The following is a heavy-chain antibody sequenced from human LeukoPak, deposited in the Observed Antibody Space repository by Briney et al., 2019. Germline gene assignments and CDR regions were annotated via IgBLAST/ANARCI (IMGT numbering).Heavy chain of an antibody. V-gene: IGHV3-64D*06. D-gene: IGHD3/OR15-3a*01. CDR3: VKGVEGAMVFGGDY. Sequence: GGSLRLSCSASGFTFSSYAMHWVRQAPGKGLEYVSAISSNGGSTYYADSVKGRFTISRDNSKNTLYLQMSSLRADDTAVYYCVKGVEGAMVFGGDYWGQGTLVTVSS. CDR1: GFTFSSYA. CDR2: ISSNGGST. J-gene: IGHJ4*02.